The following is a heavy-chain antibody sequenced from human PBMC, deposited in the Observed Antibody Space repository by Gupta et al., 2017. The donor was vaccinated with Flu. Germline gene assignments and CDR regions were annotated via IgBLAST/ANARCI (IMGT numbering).Heavy chain of an antibody. CDR3: ARIQPPGYYDRSGYQPYDALDI. J-gene: IGHJ3*02. V-gene: IGHV3-9*01. CDR2: ISWNGGSI. D-gene: IGHD3-22*01. Sequence: VQLVEPGGGFAQLGRSMKLSCAASGSTFDEYAMHWLRQTPGKGLEGVSGISWNGGSIGYADSVKGRFTISRDNAKNSLFLQINSLRSEDTALYYCARIQPPGYYDRSGYQPYDALDIWGQGTMVTVSS. CDR1: GSTFDEYA.